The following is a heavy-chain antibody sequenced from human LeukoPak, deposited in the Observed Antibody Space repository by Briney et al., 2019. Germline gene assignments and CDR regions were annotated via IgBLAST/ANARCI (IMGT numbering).Heavy chain of an antibody. CDR3: ARVPGRPAAVFDY. Sequence: NPSETLSLTCAVYGGYLSGFSWSWIRQPPGKGREWIGELNHSGSTNYNPSLKSRVSISVDTSKNQFSLKLSSVTAADSAFYYCARVPGRPAAVFDYWGQGTLVTVSS. J-gene: IGHJ4*02. V-gene: IGHV4-34*01. D-gene: IGHD2-2*01. CDR1: GGYLSGFS. CDR2: LNHSGST.